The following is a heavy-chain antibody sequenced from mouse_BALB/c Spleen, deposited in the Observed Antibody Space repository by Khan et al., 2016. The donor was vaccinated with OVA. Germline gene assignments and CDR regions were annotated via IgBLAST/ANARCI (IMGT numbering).Heavy chain of an antibody. CDR1: GFNIKDTY. J-gene: IGHJ2*01. CDR3: ASDYRYDRTVDY. D-gene: IGHD2-14*01. Sequence: VQLQQSGAELVKPGASVKLSCTASGFNIKDTYMHWVKQRPEQGLEWIGRIDPANGNTKYDPKFQGKATITADTSSNTAYLQLSSPTSEDTAVYYCASDYRYDRTVDYWGQGTTLTVSS. CDR2: IDPANGNT. V-gene: IGHV14-3*02.